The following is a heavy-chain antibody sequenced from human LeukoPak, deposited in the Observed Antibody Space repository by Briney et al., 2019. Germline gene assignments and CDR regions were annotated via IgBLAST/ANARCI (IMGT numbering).Heavy chain of an antibody. CDR2: IYPGDSGA. J-gene: IGHJ4*02. V-gene: IGHV5-51*01. CDR3: ARDLDITSAAAPLGY. D-gene: IGHD6-13*01. CDR1: GYGFTNYW. Sequence: GKSLKISRKGSGYGFTNYWIAWVRRMPGKGLAWMAIIYPGDSGARYSTPFQGPATLSADKSISTAYLQRASLRASDTAIYYCARDLDITSAAAPLGYWGQGTLVTVSS.